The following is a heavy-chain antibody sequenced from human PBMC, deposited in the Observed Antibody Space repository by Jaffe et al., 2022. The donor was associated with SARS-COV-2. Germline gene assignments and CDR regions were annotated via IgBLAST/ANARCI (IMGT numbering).Heavy chain of an antibody. J-gene: IGHJ6*02. CDR2: IYYSAST. D-gene: IGHD3-9*01. CDR1: GGSISSGGYY. CDR3: ARGLVLGYYYYGMDV. V-gene: IGHV4-31*03. Sequence: QVQLQESGPGLVNPSQTLSLTCTVSGGSISSGGYYWNWIRQHPGKGLEWIGYIYYSASTYYNPSLKSRVTISVDTSKNQFSLKVSSVTAADTAVYYCARGLVLGYYYYGMDVWGQGTTVTVS.